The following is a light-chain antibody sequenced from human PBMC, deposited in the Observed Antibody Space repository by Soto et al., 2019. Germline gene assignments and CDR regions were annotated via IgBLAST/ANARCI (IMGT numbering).Light chain of an antibody. CDR1: QSVSSS. J-gene: IGKJ1*01. V-gene: IGKV3D-15*01. Sequence: IVMTQSPATLSVSPGERATLSCRASQSVSSSLAWYQQKRGQAPRLLIYGASTRATGIPARFSGSGSGTEFTLTISSLQSEDFAVYYCQQYNNWPWTFGQGTKVDIK. CDR3: QQYNNWPWT. CDR2: GAS.